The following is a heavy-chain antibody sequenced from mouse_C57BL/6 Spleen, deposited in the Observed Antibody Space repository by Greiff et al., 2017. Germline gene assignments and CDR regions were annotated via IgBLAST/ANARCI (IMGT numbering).Heavy chain of an antibody. CDR2: ISYDGSN. V-gene: IGHV3-6*01. CDR1: GYSITSGYY. Sequence: EVQLQESGPGLVKPSQSLSLTCSVTGYSITSGYYWNWIRQFPGNKLEWMGYISYDGSNNYNPSLKNRISITRDTSKNQFFLKLNSVTTEDTATYYCARVFPPNWDGFDYWGQGTTLTVSS. CDR3: ARVFPPNWDGFDY. J-gene: IGHJ2*01. D-gene: IGHD4-1*01.